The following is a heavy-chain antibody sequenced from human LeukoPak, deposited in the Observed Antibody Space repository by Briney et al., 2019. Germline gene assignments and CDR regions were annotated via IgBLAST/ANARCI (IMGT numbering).Heavy chain of an antibody. CDR2: ISSSSSYI. J-gene: IGHJ4*02. CDR1: GFTFSSYA. Sequence: GGSLRLSCAASGFTFSSYAMNWVRQAPGKGLEWVSSISSSSSYIYYADSVKGRFTISRDNAKNSLYLQMNSLRAEDTAVYYCARQVVVAAADYWGQGTLVTVSS. V-gene: IGHV3-21*01. D-gene: IGHD2-15*01. CDR3: ARQVVVAAADY.